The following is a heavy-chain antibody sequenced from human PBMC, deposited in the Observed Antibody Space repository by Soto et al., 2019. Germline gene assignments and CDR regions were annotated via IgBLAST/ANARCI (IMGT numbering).Heavy chain of an antibody. CDR1: GFTISTHG. V-gene: IGHV3-33*01. J-gene: IGHJ4*02. CDR3: AAATTWNFHFHY. CDR2: IWYDGSNR. Sequence: QVQLVESAGGVVQPGTSLRLSCAASGFTISTHGMHWVRQAPGKGLEWVANIWYDGSNRFYADSVKGRFTISKDNSKNTLYLQMSSLRAEDTAVYYCAAATTWNFHFHYWGQGTQVTVSS. D-gene: IGHD1-7*01.